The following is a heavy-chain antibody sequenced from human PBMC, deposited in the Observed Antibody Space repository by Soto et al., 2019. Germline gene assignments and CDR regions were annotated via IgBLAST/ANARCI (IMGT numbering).Heavy chain of an antibody. CDR1: GFSFSDHS. CDR2: ISGSGTSI. J-gene: IGHJ4*02. Sequence: QVQLVESGGGLVKPGGSLRLSCVASGFSFSDHSMTWIRQAPGKGLEWVSSISGSGTSIYYTDSVKGRFTISRANADNSVFLQMNSLRAEDAAVYYCARGQQLLCFGEKNWGQGTLVTVSS. V-gene: IGHV3-11*01. CDR3: ARGQQLLCFGEKN. D-gene: IGHD3-10*01.